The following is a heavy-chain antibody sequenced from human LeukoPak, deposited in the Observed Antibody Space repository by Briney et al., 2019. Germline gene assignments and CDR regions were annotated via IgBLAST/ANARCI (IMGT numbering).Heavy chain of an antibody. Sequence: PGGSLRLSCAAPGFTFSSYAMSWVRQAPGKGLEWVSAISGSGGSTYYADSVKGRFTISRDNSKNTLYLQMNSLRAEDTAVYYCAKGYGSGWYGYGYWGQGTLVTVSS. CDR1: GFTFSSYA. V-gene: IGHV3-23*01. CDR3: AKGYGSGWYGYGY. J-gene: IGHJ4*02. CDR2: ISGSGGST. D-gene: IGHD6-19*01.